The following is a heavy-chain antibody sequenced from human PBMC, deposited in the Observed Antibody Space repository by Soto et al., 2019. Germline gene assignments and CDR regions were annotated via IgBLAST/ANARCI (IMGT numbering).Heavy chain of an antibody. J-gene: IGHJ6*02. D-gene: IGHD1-1*01. CDR3: ARDLAWKRGKVGRYYYGMDV. Sequence: GGSLRLSCAASGFIFSDYYMSWVRQTPGKGLEWVSYISTRSTYTNYADSVKGRFTFSRDNTKNSLYLQMDSLRVEDTAVYYCARDLAWKRGKVGRYYYGMDVWGQGTTVTVSS. V-gene: IGHV3-11*06. CDR1: GFIFSDYY. CDR2: ISTRSTYT.